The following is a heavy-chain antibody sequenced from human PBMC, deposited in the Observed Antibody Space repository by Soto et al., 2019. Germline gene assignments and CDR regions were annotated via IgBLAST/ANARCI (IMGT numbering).Heavy chain of an antibody. Sequence: QVQLVQSGAEVQKPGSSVKVSCKASGGTFSSYAISWVRQAPGQGLEWMGGIIPIFGTANYAQKFQGRVTITADESTSTAYMELSSLRSEDTAVYYCARIPLRFLEGGYYYYGMDVWGQGTTVTVSS. D-gene: IGHD3-3*01. CDR3: ARIPLRFLEGGYYYYGMDV. CDR2: IIPIFGTA. J-gene: IGHJ6*02. V-gene: IGHV1-69*01. CDR1: GGTFSSYA.